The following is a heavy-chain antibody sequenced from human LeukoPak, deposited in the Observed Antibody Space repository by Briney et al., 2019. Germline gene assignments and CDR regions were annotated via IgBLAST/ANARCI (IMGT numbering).Heavy chain of an antibody. J-gene: IGHJ6*03. CDR1: GFTFSSYG. V-gene: IGHV3-30*02. CDR3: AKGYGYDYNYFYSMDV. Sequence: PGGSLRLSCAASGFTFSSYGIHWVRQAPGKELEWVAFIRYDGSNKYHADSVKGRFTISRDNSKNTVYLQMNSLRAEDTAVYFCAKGYGYDYNYFYSMDVWGKGATVTISS. D-gene: IGHD1-1*01. CDR2: IRYDGSNK.